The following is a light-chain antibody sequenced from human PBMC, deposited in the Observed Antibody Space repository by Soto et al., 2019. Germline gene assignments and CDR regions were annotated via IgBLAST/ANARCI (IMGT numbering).Light chain of an antibody. CDR1: QTISSW. Sequence: DIQMTQSPSTLSGSVGERSPITCRASQTISSWLAWYQQKPGKATKLLIYKASTLKSGVPSRFSGGESGTDFTLTISNLQPEDFATYYCLQDYTFPWTVGQGTKVDIK. J-gene: IGKJ1*01. V-gene: IGKV1-5*03. CDR2: KAS. CDR3: LQDYTFPWT.